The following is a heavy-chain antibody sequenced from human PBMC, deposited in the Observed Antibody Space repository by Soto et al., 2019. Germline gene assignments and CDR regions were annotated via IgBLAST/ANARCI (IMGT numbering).Heavy chain of an antibody. D-gene: IGHD6-13*01. CDR3: AKSLYSSSWVNWLDP. Sequence: PGGSLRLSCAASGFTFSSYGMHWVRQAPGKGLEWVAVISYDGSNKYYADSVKGRFTISRDNSKNTLYLQMNSLRAEDTAVYYCAKSLYSSSWVNWLDPWGQGTLVTVSS. CDR1: GFTFSSYG. V-gene: IGHV3-30*18. J-gene: IGHJ5*01. CDR2: ISYDGSNK.